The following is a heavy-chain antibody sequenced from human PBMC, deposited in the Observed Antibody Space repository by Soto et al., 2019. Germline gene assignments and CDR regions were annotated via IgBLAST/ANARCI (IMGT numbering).Heavy chain of an antibody. Sequence: GGSLRLSCVASGFSFSAYAMSWVRQAPGKGLEWVSAISGSGSTFYADSVKGRFTISRDNSKNTLYLQMNSLRAEDTAVYYCAKDYLRWAQSWGQGTLVTVSS. V-gene: IGHV3-23*01. D-gene: IGHD1-26*01. CDR1: GFSFSAYA. CDR3: AKDYLRWAQS. CDR2: ISGSGST. J-gene: IGHJ5*02.